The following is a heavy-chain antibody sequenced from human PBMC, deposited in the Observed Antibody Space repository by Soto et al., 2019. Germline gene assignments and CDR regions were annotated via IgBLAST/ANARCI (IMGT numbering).Heavy chain of an antibody. CDR3: AKALITLGGSERSYFDY. V-gene: IGHV3-30-3*01. D-gene: IGHD3-16*01. CDR1: GFSFSRHA. Sequence: QVQLVESGGGVVQPGRSLRLSCAASGFSFSRHAMHWVRQAPGKGLEWVAVIAYDGINKYYADSVKGRFTISRDNSKDTLYLQLDSLRHEDTALYYCAKALITLGGSERSYFDYWGQGSPVTVTS. CDR2: IAYDGINK. J-gene: IGHJ4*02.